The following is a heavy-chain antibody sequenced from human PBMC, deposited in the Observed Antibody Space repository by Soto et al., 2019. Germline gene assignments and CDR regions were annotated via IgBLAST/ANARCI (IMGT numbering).Heavy chain of an antibody. D-gene: IGHD3-3*01. J-gene: IGHJ6*02. CDR1: GGSFSGYY. CDR3: ARGFRYYDFWSGYYTGPVYGMDV. Sequence: KASETLSLTCAVYGGSFSGYYWSWIRQPPGKGLEWIGEINHSGSTNYNPSLKSRVTISVDTSKNQFSLKLSSVTAADTAVYYCARGFRYYDFWSGYYTGPVYGMDVWGQGTTVTVSS. V-gene: IGHV4-34*01. CDR2: INHSGST.